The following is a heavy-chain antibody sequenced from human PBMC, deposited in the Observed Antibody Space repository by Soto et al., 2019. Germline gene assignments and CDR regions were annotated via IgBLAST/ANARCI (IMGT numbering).Heavy chain of an antibody. J-gene: IGHJ5*02. CDR3: ARARIQQLVVWFDP. V-gene: IGHV4-34*01. Sequence: PSETLSLTCAVYGGSFSGYYWSWIRQPPGKGLEWIGEINHSGSTNYNPSLKSRVTISVDTSKNQFSLKLSSVTAADTAVYYCARARIQQLVVWFDPWGQGTLVTVSS. D-gene: IGHD6-13*01. CDR2: INHSGST. CDR1: GGSFSGYY.